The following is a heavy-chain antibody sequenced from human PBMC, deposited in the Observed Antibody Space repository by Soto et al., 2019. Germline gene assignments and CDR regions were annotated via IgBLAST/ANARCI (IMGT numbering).Heavy chain of an antibody. Sequence: ESGGGLVQPGRSLRLSCAASGFTFDDYAMHWVRRAPGKGLEWVSGISWNSGKIAYADSVRGRFTISRDSAKNSLYLQMNSLRTEDTALYYCARDIGYSGFNGFDPWGQGTLVTVSS. CDR3: ARDIGYSGFNGFDP. V-gene: IGHV3-9*01. D-gene: IGHD5-12*01. CDR1: GFTFDDYA. J-gene: IGHJ5*02. CDR2: ISWNSGKI.